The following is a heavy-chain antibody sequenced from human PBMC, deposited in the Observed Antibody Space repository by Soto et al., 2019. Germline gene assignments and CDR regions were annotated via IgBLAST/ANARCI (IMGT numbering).Heavy chain of an antibody. J-gene: IGHJ4*02. Sequence: GGSLRLSCAASGFTFSSYWMSWVHQAPGKGLEWVANIKQDGSEKYYVDSVKGRFTISRDNAKNSLYLQMNSLRAEDTAVYYCARDLRLWSGYSYYFDYWGQGTLVTVSS. CDR2: IKQDGSEK. V-gene: IGHV3-7*01. D-gene: IGHD3-3*01. CDR1: GFTFSSYW. CDR3: ARDLRLWSGYSYYFDY.